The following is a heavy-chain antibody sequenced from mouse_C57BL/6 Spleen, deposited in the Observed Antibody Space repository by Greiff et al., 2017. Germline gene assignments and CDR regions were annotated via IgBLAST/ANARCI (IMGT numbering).Heavy chain of an antibody. J-gene: IGHJ2*01. Sequence: QVQLQQSGPELVKPGASVKISCKASGYAFSSSWMNWVKQRPGKGLEWIGRIYPGDGDTNYNGKFKGKATLTADKSSSTAYMQLSSLTSEDSAVYFCARESDYYGSSHFDYWGKGTTLTVSS. CDR1: GYAFSSSW. V-gene: IGHV1-82*01. CDR3: ARESDYYGSSHFDY. D-gene: IGHD1-1*01. CDR2: IYPGDGDT.